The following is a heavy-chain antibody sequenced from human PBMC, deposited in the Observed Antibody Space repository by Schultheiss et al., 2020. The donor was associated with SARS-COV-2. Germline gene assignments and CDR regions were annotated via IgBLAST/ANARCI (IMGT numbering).Heavy chain of an antibody. CDR1: GFTFDDYA. V-gene: IGHV3-9*01. CDR3: AGLGAIGMDV. J-gene: IGHJ6*02. Sequence: SLRLSCAASGFTFDDYAMHWVRQAPGKGLEWVSGISWNSGSIGYADSVKGRFTISRDNSKNTLYLQMNSLRAEDTAVYYCAGLGAIGMDVWGQGTTVTVSS. D-gene: IGHD3-16*01. CDR2: ISWNSGSI.